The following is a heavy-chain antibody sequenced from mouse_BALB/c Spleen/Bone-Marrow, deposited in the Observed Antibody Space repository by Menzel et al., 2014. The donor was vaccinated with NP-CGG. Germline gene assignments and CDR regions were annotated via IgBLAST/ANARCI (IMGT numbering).Heavy chain of an antibody. Sequence: EVQLHQSGPELVKPGASVKISCKASGYTFTDYNMNWGKQSHGKSLEWIGYTYPYNGGTGGTGYNQKIKSKAILTVDKSSSTAYMEDGSLPSEISSIYYRARKVGVASWGKGTL. CDR3: ARKVGVAS. D-gene: IGHD1-3*01. CDR2: TYPYNGGTGGT. J-gene: IGHJ3*01. V-gene: IGHV1S29*02. CDR1: GYTFTDYN.